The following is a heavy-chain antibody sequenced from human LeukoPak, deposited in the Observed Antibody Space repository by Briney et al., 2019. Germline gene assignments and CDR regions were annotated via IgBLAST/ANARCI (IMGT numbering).Heavy chain of an antibody. V-gene: IGHV3-74*01. D-gene: IGHD1-26*01. CDR3: VRDLGGRSGH. Sequence: GGSLRLSCAASGVTFSSNWMHWVRQAPGKGLVWVSRINEDGSTTNYADSVKGRFTISRDNAKNTLYLQMNSLRAEDTAVYYCVRDLGGRSGHWGQGTLVTVSS. J-gene: IGHJ4*02. CDR1: GVTFSSNW. CDR2: INEDGSTT.